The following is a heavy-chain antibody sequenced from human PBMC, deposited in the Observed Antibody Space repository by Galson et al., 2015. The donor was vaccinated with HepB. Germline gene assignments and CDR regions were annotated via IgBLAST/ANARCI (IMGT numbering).Heavy chain of an antibody. CDR1: GYSFTSYW. J-gene: IGHJ4*02. Sequence: QSGAEVKKPGESLKISCKGSGYSFTSYWIGWVRQMPGKGLEWMGIIYPGDSDTRYSPSFQGQVTISADKSISTAYLQWSSLKASDTAMYYCASLGPSDGAAGLYFDYWGQGTLVTISS. V-gene: IGHV5-51*03. CDR2: IYPGDSDT. D-gene: IGHD6-13*01. CDR3: ASLGPSDGAAGLYFDY.